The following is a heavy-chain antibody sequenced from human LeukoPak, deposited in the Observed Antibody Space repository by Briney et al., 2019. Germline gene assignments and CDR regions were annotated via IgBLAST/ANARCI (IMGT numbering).Heavy chain of an antibody. J-gene: IGHJ4*02. CDR1: GYTFTGYY. D-gene: IGHD2-15*01. V-gene: IGHV1-2*02. CDR2: INPNSGGT. Sequence: GASVKVSCKASGYTFTGYYMHWVRQAPGQGLEWMGWINPNSGGTNYAQKFQGRVTMTRDTSISTAYMELSRLRSDDTAVYYRARDRGYCSGGSCYPNYWGQGTLVTVSS. CDR3: ARDRGYCSGGSCYPNY.